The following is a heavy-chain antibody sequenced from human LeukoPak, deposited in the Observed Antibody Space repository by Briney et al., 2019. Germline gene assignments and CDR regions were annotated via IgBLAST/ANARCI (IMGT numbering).Heavy chain of an antibody. CDR2: ISGSGGST. J-gene: IGHJ4*02. CDR1: GFTFSNYG. V-gene: IGHV3-23*01. CDR3: AKDRGNHDYVWGSYRYRTGSLDY. D-gene: IGHD3-16*02. Sequence: GGTLRLSCAASGFTFSNYGMSWVRQAPGKGLEWVSGISGSGGSTYYADSVKGRFTISRDNSKNTLYLQMNSLRAEDTAVYYCAKDRGNHDYVWGSYRYRTGSLDYWGQGTLVTVSS.